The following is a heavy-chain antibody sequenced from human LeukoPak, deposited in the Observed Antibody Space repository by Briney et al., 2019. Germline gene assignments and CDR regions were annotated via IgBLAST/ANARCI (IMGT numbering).Heavy chain of an antibody. CDR2: IMQDGDDK. D-gene: IGHD4-17*01. J-gene: IGHJ6*03. CDR1: GFTFSSYW. CDR3: ARDPAATVIDYMDV. V-gene: IGHV3-7*01. Sequence: PGGSLRLSCEASGFTFSSYWMSWVRQAPGKGLEWVANIMQDGDDKYYVDSVKGRFTISRDNFKNTVSLQLNGLGTEDAGVYYCARDPAATVIDYMDVWGKGTTVTISS.